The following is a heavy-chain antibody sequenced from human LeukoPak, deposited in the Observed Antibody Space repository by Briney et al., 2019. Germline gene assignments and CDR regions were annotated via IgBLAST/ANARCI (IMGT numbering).Heavy chain of an antibody. V-gene: IGHV3-7*01. CDR3: ARDRQIAY. Sequence: AGGSLRLSCAASGFSFDIYAMSWVRQAPGMGLEWVANIKQDGSEKHYVDSVKGRFTISRDNAKNSLYLQMNSLRAEDTAVYYCARDRQIAYWGQGTLVTVSS. CDR1: GFSFDIYA. J-gene: IGHJ4*02. CDR2: IKQDGSEK.